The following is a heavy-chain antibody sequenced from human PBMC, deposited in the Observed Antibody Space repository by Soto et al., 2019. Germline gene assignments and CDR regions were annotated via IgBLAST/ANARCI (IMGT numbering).Heavy chain of an antibody. D-gene: IGHD6-13*01. J-gene: IGHJ4*02. V-gene: IGHV3-48*02. CDR2: ISSSSGTI. CDR3: ARGRQPDH. Sequence: EVQLVESGGGLVQPGGSLRLSCAASGFRFSTYSMNWVRQAPEKGLEWISYISSSSGTIYYADSVKGRFTISRDNAKNSLYLQMKGLRDEDTAVYYCARGRQPDHWGQGTLVTVSS. CDR1: GFRFSTYS.